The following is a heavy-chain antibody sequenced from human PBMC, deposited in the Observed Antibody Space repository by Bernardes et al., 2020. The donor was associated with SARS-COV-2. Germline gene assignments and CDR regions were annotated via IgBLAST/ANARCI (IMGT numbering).Heavy chain of an antibody. CDR2: SNTKSGGT. V-gene: IGHV1-2*02. Sequence: ASVTVSCKASVYTFTGYYIHWVRQAPGQWLEWLGFSNTKSGGTNYAQRIQGRVTMTRETSISTAYMELSRLRSDDTAVYYCALPPTNYDRYGMDVWGRGTTVTVSS. J-gene: IGHJ6*02. D-gene: IGHD3-22*01. CDR1: VYTFTGYY. CDR3: ALPPTNYDRYGMDV.